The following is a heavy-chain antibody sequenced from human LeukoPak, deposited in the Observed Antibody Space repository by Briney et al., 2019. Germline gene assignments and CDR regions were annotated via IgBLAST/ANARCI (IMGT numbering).Heavy chain of an antibody. Sequence: GGSLRLSCAASGFTFSSYAMHWVRQAPGKGLEWVAVISYDGSNKYYADSVKGRFTISRDNSKNTLYLQMNSLRAEDTAVYYCARVRGHLTTYYFDYWGQGTLVTVSS. CDR2: ISYDGSNK. V-gene: IGHV3-30-3*01. CDR1: GFTFSSYA. D-gene: IGHD1-1*01. J-gene: IGHJ4*02. CDR3: ARVRGHLTTYYFDY.